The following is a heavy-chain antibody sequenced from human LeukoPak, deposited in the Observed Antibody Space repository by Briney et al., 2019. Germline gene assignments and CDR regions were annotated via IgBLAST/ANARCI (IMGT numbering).Heavy chain of an antibody. CDR2: IYTSGST. CDR3: ASLGDNTMVRGVILDV. V-gene: IGHV4-4*07. D-gene: IGHD3-10*01. Sequence: SETLSLTCTVSGGSISSYYWSRIRQPAGKGLEWIGRIYTSGSTNYNPSLKSRVTMSVDTSKNQFSLKLSSVTAADTAVYYCASLGDNTMVRGVILDVWGKGTTVTVSS. J-gene: IGHJ6*04. CDR1: GGSISSYY.